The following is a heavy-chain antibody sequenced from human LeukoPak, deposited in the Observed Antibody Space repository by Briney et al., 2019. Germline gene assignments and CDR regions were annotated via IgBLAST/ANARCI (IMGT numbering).Heavy chain of an antibody. CDR3: ARTATRGYSGYDLINWFDP. D-gene: IGHD5-12*01. CDR2: IRYDRSNK. J-gene: IGHJ5*02. Sequence: GGSLRLSCAASGFTFSSYGMHWVRQAPGKGLEWVAFIRYDRSNKYYADSVKGRFTISRDNSKNTLYLQMNSLRAEDTAVYYCARTATRGYSGYDLINWFDPWGQGTLVTVSS. CDR1: GFTFSSYG. V-gene: IGHV3-30*02.